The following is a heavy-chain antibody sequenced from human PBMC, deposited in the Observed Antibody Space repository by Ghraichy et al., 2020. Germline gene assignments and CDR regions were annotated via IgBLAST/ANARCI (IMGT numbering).Heavy chain of an antibody. CDR3: AKEFAYSSGWYETLGLFDY. J-gene: IGHJ4*02. D-gene: IGHD6-19*01. CDR2: ISGSGGST. CDR1: GFTFSSYA. V-gene: IGHV3-23*01. Sequence: GGSLRLSCAASGFTFSSYAMSWVRQAPGKGLEWVSAISGSGGSTYYADSVKGRFTISRDNSKNTLYLQMNSLRAEDTAVYYCAKEFAYSSGWYETLGLFDYWGQGTLVTVSS.